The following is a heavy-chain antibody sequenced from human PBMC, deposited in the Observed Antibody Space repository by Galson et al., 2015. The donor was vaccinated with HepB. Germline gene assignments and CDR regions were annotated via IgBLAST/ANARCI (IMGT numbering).Heavy chain of an antibody. J-gene: IGHJ4*02. CDR3: ARVTGPDYGDSYDLGY. Sequence: SLRLSCAASGFTFSSYGMHWVRQAPGKGLVWVSRINSDGSSTSYADSVKGRFTISRDNAKNTLYLQMNSLRAEDTAVYYCARVTGPDYGDSYDLGYWGQGTLVTVSS. D-gene: IGHD4-17*01. CDR1: GFTFSSYG. V-gene: IGHV3-74*01. CDR2: INSDGSST.